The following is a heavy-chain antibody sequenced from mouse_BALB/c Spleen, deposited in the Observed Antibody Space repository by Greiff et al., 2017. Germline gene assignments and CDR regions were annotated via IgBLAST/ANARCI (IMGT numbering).Heavy chain of an antibody. V-gene: IGHV1-7*01. Sequence: QVQLQQSGAELAKPGASVKMSCKASGYPFTSYWMHWVKQRPGQGLEWIGYINPSTGYTEYNQKFKDKATLTADKSSSTAYMQLSSLTSEDSAVYDCARTPLLRHYYRDYWGQGTTLTVSS. CDR1: GYPFTSYW. CDR3: ARTPLLRHYYRDY. J-gene: IGHJ2*01. CDR2: INPSTGYT. D-gene: IGHD1-1*01.